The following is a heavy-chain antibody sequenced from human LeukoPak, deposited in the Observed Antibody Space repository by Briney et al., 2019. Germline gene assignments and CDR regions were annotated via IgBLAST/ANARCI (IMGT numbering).Heavy chain of an antibody. CDR3: ARFSYDSWGFDY. D-gene: IGHD6-13*01. Sequence: SETLSLTCAVSGGSISSGGYSWSWIRQPPGKGLEWIGYIYHSGSTYYNPTLKSRVTISVDRSKNQFSLKLSSVTAADTAVYYCARFSYDSWGFDYWGQGTLVTVSS. J-gene: IGHJ4*02. CDR2: IYHSGST. V-gene: IGHV4-30-2*01. CDR1: GGSISSGGYS.